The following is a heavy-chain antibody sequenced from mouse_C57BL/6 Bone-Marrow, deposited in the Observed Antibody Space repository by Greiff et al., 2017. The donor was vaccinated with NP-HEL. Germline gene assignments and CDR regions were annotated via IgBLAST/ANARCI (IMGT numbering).Heavy chain of an antibody. D-gene: IGHD2-3*01. Sequence: QVQLQQPGAELVMPGASVKLSCKASGYTFTSYWMHWVKQRPGQGLEWIGEIDPSDSYTNYNQKFKGKSTLTVDKSSSTAYMQLSSLTSEDSAVDYCARKGNDGYYGYFDYWGQGTTLTVSS. V-gene: IGHV1-69*01. J-gene: IGHJ2*01. CDR1: GYTFTSYW. CDR2: IDPSDSYT. CDR3: ARKGNDGYYGYFDY.